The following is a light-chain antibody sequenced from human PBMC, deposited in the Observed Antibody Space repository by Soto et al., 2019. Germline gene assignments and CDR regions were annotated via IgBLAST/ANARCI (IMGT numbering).Light chain of an antibody. CDR1: QSVSSSY. CDR2: GAS. V-gene: IGKV3-20*01. CDR3: QQYGSSQWT. J-gene: IGKJ1*01. Sequence: EILLTQSPGTLSLSPGERATLSCRASQSVSSSYLAWYQQKPGQAPRLLIYGASSRATGIPDRFSGSGSGTDFPLTISRLEHEDFAVYYCQQYGSSQWTFGQRTKVE.